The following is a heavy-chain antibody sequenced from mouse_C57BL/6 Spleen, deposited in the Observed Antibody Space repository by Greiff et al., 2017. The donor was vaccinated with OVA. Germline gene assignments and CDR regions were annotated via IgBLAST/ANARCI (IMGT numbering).Heavy chain of an antibody. D-gene: IGHD1-1*02. J-gene: IGHJ2*01. CDR3: ARGGYGDSYYFDY. CDR2: INPNNGGT. CDR1: GYTFTDYY. V-gene: IGHV1-26*01. Sequence: VQLQQSGPELVKPGASVKISCKASGYTFTDYYMNWVKQSHGKSLEWIGDINPNNGGTSYNQKFKGKATLTVDKSSSTAYMELRSLTSEDSAVYYCARGGYGDSYYFDYWGQGTTLTVSS.